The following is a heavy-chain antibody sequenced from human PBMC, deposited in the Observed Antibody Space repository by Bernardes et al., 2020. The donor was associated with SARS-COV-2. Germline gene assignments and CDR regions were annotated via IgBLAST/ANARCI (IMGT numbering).Heavy chain of an antibody. CDR1: GFDFRTSA. Sequence: VGSLFRSCAASGFDFRTSAMYWVRQTPGKGLEWVAVIWSDGNNQNYAESVKGRFTIFRDNSKNFLYLEMNSLRVEDTAVYYCARDRKIPRRWLAADYWGQGTLVTVSS. D-gene: IGHD6-19*01. CDR3: ARDRKIPRRWLAADY. CDR2: IWSDGNNQ. J-gene: IGHJ4*02. V-gene: IGHV3-33*07.